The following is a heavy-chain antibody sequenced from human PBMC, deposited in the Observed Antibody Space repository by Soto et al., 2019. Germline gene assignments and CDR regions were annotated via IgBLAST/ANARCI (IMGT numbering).Heavy chain of an antibody. J-gene: IGHJ5*02. D-gene: IGHD5-12*01. CDR1: GGTFSSYA. CDR2: IIPIFGTA. Sequence: ASVKVSCKASGGTFSSYAISWVRQAPGQGLEWMGGIIPIFGTANYAQKFQGRVTITADESTSTAYLELSRLRSEDTAVYYCASMKVYVDIVATTPSRFDPWGQGTLVTVSS. V-gene: IGHV1-69*13. CDR3: ASMKVYVDIVATTPSRFDP.